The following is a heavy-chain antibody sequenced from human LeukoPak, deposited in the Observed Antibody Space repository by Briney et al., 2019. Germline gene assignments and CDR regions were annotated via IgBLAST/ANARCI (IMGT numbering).Heavy chain of an antibody. D-gene: IGHD6-6*01. CDR1: ALTVSSNY. CDR3: AKELIAARRVMGY. Sequence: GRSLRPSRAAAALTVSSNYMSSVHPDPGNWLEWVSVIYSGGSTYYADSVKGRFTISRDNSKNTLYLQMNSLRAEDTAVYYCAKELIAARRVMGYWGQGTLVTVSS. CDR2: IYSGGST. J-gene: IGHJ4*02. V-gene: IGHV3-53*05.